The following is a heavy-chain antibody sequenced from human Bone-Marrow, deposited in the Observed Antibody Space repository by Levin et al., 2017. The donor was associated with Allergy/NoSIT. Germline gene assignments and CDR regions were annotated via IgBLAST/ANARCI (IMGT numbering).Heavy chain of an antibody. V-gene: IGHV3-30-3*01. Sequence: PGGSLRLSCAASGFTFSSYAMHWVRQAPGKGLEWVAVISYDGSNKYYADSVKGRFTISRDNSKNTLYLQMNSLRAEDTAVYYCARGGGYSSSSLPGYWGQGTLVTVSS. CDR2: ISYDGSNK. D-gene: IGHD6-6*01. CDR3: ARGGGYSSSSLPGY. CDR1: GFTFSSYA. J-gene: IGHJ4*02.